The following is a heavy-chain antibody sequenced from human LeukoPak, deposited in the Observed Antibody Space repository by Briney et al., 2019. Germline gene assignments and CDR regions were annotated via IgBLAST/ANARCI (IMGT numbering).Heavy chain of an antibody. J-gene: IGHJ6*02. CDR2: IIPIFGTA. CDR3: AREVGYCSSTNCSYYYYGMDV. V-gene: IGHV1-69*13. Sequence: ASVKVSCKASGGTFSGYAISWVRQAPGQGLEWMGGIIPIFGTANYAQKFQGRVTITADESTSTAYMELSSLRSEDTAVYYCAREVGYCSSTNCSYYYYGMDVWGQGTTVTVSS. D-gene: IGHD2-2*03. CDR1: GGTFSGYA.